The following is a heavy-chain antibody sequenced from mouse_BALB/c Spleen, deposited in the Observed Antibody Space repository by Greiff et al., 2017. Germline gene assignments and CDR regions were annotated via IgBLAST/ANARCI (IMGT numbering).Heavy chain of an antibody. J-gene: IGHJ4*01. CDR2: ISSGGST. D-gene: IGHD2-4*01. Sequence: VQLKESGGGLVKPGGSLKLSCAASGFTFSSYAMSWVRQTPEKRLEWVASISSGGSTYYPDSVKGRFTISRDNARNILYLQMSSLRSEDTAMYYCARGGDDYHYAMDYWGQGTSVTVSS. V-gene: IGHV5-6-5*01. CDR3: ARGGDDYHYAMDY. CDR1: GFTFSSYA.